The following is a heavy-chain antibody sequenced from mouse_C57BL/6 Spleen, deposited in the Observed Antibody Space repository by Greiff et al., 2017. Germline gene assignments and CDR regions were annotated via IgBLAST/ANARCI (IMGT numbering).Heavy chain of an antibody. J-gene: IGHJ4*01. CDR2: IRLKSDNYAT. D-gene: IGHD2-4*01. V-gene: IGHV6-3*01. CDR3: TNQGDYDGAMDY. CDR1: GFTFSNYW. Sequence: EVHLVESGGGLVQPGGSMKLSCVASGFTFSNYWMNWVRQSPEKGLEWVAQIRLKSDNYATHYAESVKGRFTISRDDSKSSVYLQMNNLRAEDTGIYYCTNQGDYDGAMDYWGQGTSVTVSS.